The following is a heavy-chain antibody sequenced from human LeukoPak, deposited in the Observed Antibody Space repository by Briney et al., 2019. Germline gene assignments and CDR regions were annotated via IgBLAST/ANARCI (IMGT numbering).Heavy chain of an antibody. J-gene: IGHJ6*03. CDR1: GYTFTSYG. CDR3: AKKKGYYMDV. CDR2: INPSGGST. Sequence: ASVKVSCKASGYTFTSYGISWVRQAPGQGLEWMGIINPSGGSTSYAQKFQGRVTMTRDTSISTAYMELSRLRSDDTAVYYCAKKKGYYMDVWGKGTTVTVSS. V-gene: IGHV1-46*01.